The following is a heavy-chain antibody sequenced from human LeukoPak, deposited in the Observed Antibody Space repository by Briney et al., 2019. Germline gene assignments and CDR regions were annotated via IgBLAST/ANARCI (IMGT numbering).Heavy chain of an antibody. D-gene: IGHD1-20*01. V-gene: IGHV4-59*01. CDR1: GGSISSYY. J-gene: IGHJ6*03. CDR2: IYYSGST. CDR3: ARQRGWKLPSITGLYYMDV. Sequence: KPSETLSLTCTVSGGSISSYYWSWIRQLPGKGLEWIGYIYYSGSTNYNPSLKSRVTISVDTSKNQFSLKLSSVTAADTAVYYCARQRGWKLPSITGLYYMDVWGKGTTVTVSS.